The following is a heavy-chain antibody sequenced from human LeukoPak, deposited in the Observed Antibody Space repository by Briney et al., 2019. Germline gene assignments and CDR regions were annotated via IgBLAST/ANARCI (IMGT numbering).Heavy chain of an antibody. V-gene: IGHV4-34*01. J-gene: IGHJ4*02. CDR3: ASSSYGYVDY. D-gene: IGHD5-18*01. Sequence: SETLSLTCAVYGGSLSGYYWSWIRQPPGKGLEWIGEINHSGSTNYNPSLKSRVTISVDTSKNQFSLKLSSVTAADTAVYYCASSSYGYVDYWGQGTLVTVSS. CDR2: INHSGST. CDR1: GGSLSGYY.